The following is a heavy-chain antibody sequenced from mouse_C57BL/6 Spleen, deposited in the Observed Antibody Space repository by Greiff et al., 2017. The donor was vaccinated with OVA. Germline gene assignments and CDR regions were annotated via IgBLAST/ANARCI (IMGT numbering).Heavy chain of an antibody. CDR3: ARRYGYFDV. CDR1: GFSLTSYG. Sequence: VMLVESGPGLVQPSQSLSITCTVSGFSLTSYGVHWVRQSPGKGLEWLGVIWSGGSTDYNAAFISRLSISKDNSKSQVFFKMNSLQADDTAIYYCARRYGYFDVWGTGTTVTVSS. CDR2: IWSGGST. J-gene: IGHJ1*03. V-gene: IGHV2-2*01.